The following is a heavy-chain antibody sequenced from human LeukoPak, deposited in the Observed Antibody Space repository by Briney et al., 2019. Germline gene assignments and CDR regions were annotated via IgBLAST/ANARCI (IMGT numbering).Heavy chain of an antibody. V-gene: IGHV3-30*18. CDR3: AKADSSSCPDF. Sequence: PGGTLRLSCAASGFTFSSYGMHWVRQAPGKGLEWVSIISGDGSKKYYADSVKGRFTISRDNSKSTLYLQMNSLRGEDTAVYYCAKADSSSCPDFWGQGTLVTVSS. J-gene: IGHJ4*02. D-gene: IGHD6-13*01. CDR1: GFTFSSYG. CDR2: ISGDGSKK.